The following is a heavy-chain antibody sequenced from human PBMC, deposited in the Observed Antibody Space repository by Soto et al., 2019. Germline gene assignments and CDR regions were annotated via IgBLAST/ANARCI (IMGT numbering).Heavy chain of an antibody. CDR3: ARVQGGGGAMVHNY. Sequence: QVQLQESGPGLVKPSQTLSLTCTVSGGSISSGDYYWSWIRQPPGKGLEWIGYIYYSGSTYYNPSLKRRVIISVDTSKNQFSRKLSSVTAADTAVYSCARVQGGGGAMVHNYWGQGTLVTVSS. CDR1: GGSISSGDYY. CDR2: IYYSGST. V-gene: IGHV4-30-4*01. J-gene: IGHJ4*02. D-gene: IGHD5-18*01.